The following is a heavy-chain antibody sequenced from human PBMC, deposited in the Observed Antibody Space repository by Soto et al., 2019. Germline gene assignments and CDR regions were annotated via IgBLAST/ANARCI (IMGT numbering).Heavy chain of an antibody. CDR2: INHSGST. J-gene: IGHJ5*02. D-gene: IGHD2-15*01. Sequence: PSETLSLTCAVYGGSFSGYYWSWIRQPPGKGLEWIGEINHSGSTNYNPSLKSRVTIPVDTSKNQFSLKLSSVTAADTAVYYCARGDRYCSGGSCYSPLNWFDPWGQGTLVTVS. V-gene: IGHV4-34*01. CDR1: GGSFSGYY. CDR3: ARGDRYCSGGSCYSPLNWFDP.